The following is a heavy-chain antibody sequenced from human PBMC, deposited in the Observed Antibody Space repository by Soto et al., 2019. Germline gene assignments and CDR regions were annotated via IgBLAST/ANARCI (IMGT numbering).Heavy chain of an antibody. D-gene: IGHD5-12*01. CDR1: GFTFSSYG. V-gene: IGHV3-33*01. Sequence: GGSLRLSCAASGFTFSSYGMHWVRQAPGKGLEWVAVIWYDGSNKYYADSVKGRFTISRDNSKNTLYLQMNSLRAEDTAVYYCAREVANFDAFDIWGQGTMVTVSS. CDR2: IWYDGSNK. CDR3: AREVANFDAFDI. J-gene: IGHJ3*02.